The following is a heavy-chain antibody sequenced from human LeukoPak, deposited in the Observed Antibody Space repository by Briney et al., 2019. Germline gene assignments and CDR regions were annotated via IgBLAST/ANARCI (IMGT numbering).Heavy chain of an antibody. V-gene: IGHV4-39*07. CDR2: IYYSGST. D-gene: IGHD3-3*01. CDR1: GGSISGSSYY. Sequence: SETLSLTCTVSGGSISGSSYYWGWIRQPPGKGLEWIGSIYYSGSTYYNPSLKSRVTISVDTSKNQFSLKLSSVTAADTAVYYCARVVITIFGVVMHYYYGMDVWGQGTTVTVSS. J-gene: IGHJ6*02. CDR3: ARVVITIFGVVMHYYYGMDV.